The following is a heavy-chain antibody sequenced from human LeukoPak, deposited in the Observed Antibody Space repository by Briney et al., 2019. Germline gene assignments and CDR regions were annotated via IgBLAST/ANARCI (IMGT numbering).Heavy chain of an antibody. CDR2: ISYDGSNK. Sequence: PGGSLRLSCAASGFTFSSYGMHWVRQAPGKGLEWVAVISYDGSNKYYADSVKGRFTISRDNSKNTLYLQMNSLRAEDTAVYYCAKDSSRLDYDFWSGYPSFEYWGQGTLVTVSS. J-gene: IGHJ4*02. CDR1: GFTFSSYG. D-gene: IGHD3-3*01. V-gene: IGHV3-30*18. CDR3: AKDSSRLDYDFWSGYPSFEY.